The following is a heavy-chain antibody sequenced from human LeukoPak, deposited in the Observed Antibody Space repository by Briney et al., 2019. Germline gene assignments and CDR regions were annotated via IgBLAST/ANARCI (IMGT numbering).Heavy chain of an antibody. CDR3: ARDGAAAAGH. CDR2: IYHSGST. D-gene: IGHD6-13*01. J-gene: IGHJ4*02. CDR1: GGSISSGGYY. V-gene: IGHV4-30-2*01. Sequence: PSQTLSLTCTVSGGSISSGGYYWSWIRQPPGKGLEWIGYIYHSGSTYYNPSLKSRVTISVDRSKNQFSLKLSSVTAADTAVYYCARDGAAAAGHWGQGTLVTVSS.